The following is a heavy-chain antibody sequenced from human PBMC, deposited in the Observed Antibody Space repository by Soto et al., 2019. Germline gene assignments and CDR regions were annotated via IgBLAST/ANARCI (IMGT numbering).Heavy chain of an antibody. V-gene: IGHV3-74*01. D-gene: IGHD3-9*01. CDR3: AREYYGLLTGYYNDH. J-gene: IGHJ4*02. CDR2: ISGDGTTI. CDR1: GFPFSSYW. Sequence: EVQLVESGGDSVQPGGSLRLSCAASGFPFSSYWMHWVRHTPGKGLEWVSRISGDGTTIYYADSVTGRFTVSRDNAKNTLYLQMSGLGAEDKAVYYCAREYYGLLTGYYNDHWGQGTLVSVYS.